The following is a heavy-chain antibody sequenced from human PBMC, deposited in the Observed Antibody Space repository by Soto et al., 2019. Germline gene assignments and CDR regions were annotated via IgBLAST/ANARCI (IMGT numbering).Heavy chain of an antibody. CDR3: ARDRYSRPEARQNYYYYYMDV. J-gene: IGHJ6*03. CDR1: GFTVSSNY. CDR2: IYSGGST. Sequence: GGSLRLSCAASGFTVSSNYMSWVRQAPGKGLEWVSVIYSGGSTYYADSVKGRFTISRHNSKNTLYLQMNSLRAEDTAVYYCARDRYSRPEARQNYYYYYMDVWGKGTTVTVSS. D-gene: IGHD6-13*01. V-gene: IGHV3-53*04.